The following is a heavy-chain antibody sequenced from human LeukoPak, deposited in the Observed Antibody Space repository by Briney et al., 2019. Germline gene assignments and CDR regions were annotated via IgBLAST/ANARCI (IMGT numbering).Heavy chain of an antibody. D-gene: IGHD3-10*01. CDR2: MNPNSGNT. V-gene: IGHV1-8*01. J-gene: IGHJ4*02. CDR3: ARGFMVRGLYPGY. CDR1: GYTFTSYD. Sequence: ASVKVSCTASGYTFTSYDINWVRQATGQGLEWMGWMNPNSGNTGYAQKFQGRVTTTRNTTISTAYMVLSSLTSEDTAEYYWARGFMVRGLYPGYWGQGTLVTVSS.